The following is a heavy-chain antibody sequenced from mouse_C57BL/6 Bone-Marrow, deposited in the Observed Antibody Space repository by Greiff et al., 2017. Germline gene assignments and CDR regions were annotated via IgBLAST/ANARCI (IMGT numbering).Heavy chain of an antibody. V-gene: IGHV1-55*01. CDR3: ARDRRGY. D-gene: IGHD3-2*01. Sequence: QVQLQQPGAELVKPGASVKMSCKASGYTFTSYWITWVKQRPGQGLEWIGDIYPGSGSTTYNEKFKSKATLTADTSSSTAYMQLSSLTSEDSAVYYCARDRRGYWGQGTTLTVSS. CDR1: GYTFTSYW. J-gene: IGHJ2*01. CDR2: IYPGSGST.